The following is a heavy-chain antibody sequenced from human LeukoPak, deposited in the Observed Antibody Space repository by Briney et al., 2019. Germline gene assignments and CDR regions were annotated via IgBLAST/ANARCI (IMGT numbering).Heavy chain of an antibody. CDR1: GYTFTGYY. V-gene: IGHV1-2*02. CDR2: INPNSGGT. Sequence: ASVKVSCKASGYTFTGYYMHWVRQAPGQGLEWMGWINPNSGGTNYAQKFQGRVTMTRDTSFSTAYMELSRLRSDDTAVYYCAREGSHDYGDYYWFDPWGQGTLVTVSS. D-gene: IGHD4-17*01. CDR3: AREGSHDYGDYYWFDP. J-gene: IGHJ5*02.